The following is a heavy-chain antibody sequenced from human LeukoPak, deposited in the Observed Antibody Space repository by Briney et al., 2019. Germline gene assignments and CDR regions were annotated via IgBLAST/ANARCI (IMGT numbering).Heavy chain of an antibody. CDR2: THYTGNA. CDR1: SDSINYYY. D-gene: IGHD2-8*01. J-gene: IGHJ4*02. V-gene: IGHV4-59*08. CDR3: AKWSSTLKAFDF. Sequence: SETLSLTCSVPSDSINYYYWNWIRQPPGKELEWIAYTHYTGNAKSNPSPKSRVTTSVDTSKSQFSLKLSSVTAADTAVYYCAKWSSTLKAFDFWGQGILAIVSS.